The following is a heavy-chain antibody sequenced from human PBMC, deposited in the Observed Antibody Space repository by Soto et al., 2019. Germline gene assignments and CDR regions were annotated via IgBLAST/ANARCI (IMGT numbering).Heavy chain of an antibody. V-gene: IGHV4-59*01. CDR1: GGSISSYY. CDR3: ARYYCTSTTCYYFDY. CDR2: IYYTGST. Sequence: SETLSLTCSVSGGSISSYYWSWIRQAPGKGLEWIGYIYYTGSTNYNPSLKSRVTISVDTSKNQFSLKLTSVTAADTAVYYCARYYCTSTTCYYFDYWGQGTLVTVSS. J-gene: IGHJ4*02. D-gene: IGHD2-2*01.